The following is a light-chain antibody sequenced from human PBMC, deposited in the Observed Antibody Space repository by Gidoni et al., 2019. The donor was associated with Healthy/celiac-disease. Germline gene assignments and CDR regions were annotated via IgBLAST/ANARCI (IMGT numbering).Light chain of an antibody. CDR3: QQRSNWPPLFT. V-gene: IGKV3-11*01. CDR1: QSVSSY. Sequence: EIVFTQSPATLSLSPGERATLSCRASQSVSSYLAWYQQKPGQAPRLLIYDASNRATGIPARFSGSGSGTDFTLTISSLEHEDFAVYYCQQRSNWPPLFTFGPGTKVDIK. J-gene: IGKJ3*01. CDR2: DAS.